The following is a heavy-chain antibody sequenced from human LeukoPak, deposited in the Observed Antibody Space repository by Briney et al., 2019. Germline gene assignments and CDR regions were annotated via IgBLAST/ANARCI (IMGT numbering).Heavy chain of an antibody. CDR2: IVVGSGNT. CDR3: AAEFGSDCSGGSCYSKLDY. D-gene: IGHD2-15*01. V-gene: IGHV1-58*02. CDR1: GFTFTSSA. Sequence: SVKVSCKASGFTFTSSAMQWVRQARGQRLEWIGWIVVGSGNTNYAQKFQERVTITRDMSTSTAYMELSSLRSEDTAVYHCAAEFGSDCSGGSCYSKLDYWGQGTLVTVSS. J-gene: IGHJ4*02.